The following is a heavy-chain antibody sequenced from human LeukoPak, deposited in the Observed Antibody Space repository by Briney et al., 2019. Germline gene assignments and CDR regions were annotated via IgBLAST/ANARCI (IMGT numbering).Heavy chain of an antibody. Sequence: SETLSLTCAVYGGSFSGYYWSGIRQPPGKGLEWIGEINHSGSTNYNPSLKSRVTISVDTSKNQFSLKLSSVTAADTAVYYCARNYDSSGPPGYWGQGTLVTVSS. V-gene: IGHV4-34*01. CDR3: ARNYDSSGPPGY. J-gene: IGHJ4*02. CDR1: GGSFSGYY. D-gene: IGHD3-22*01. CDR2: INHSGST.